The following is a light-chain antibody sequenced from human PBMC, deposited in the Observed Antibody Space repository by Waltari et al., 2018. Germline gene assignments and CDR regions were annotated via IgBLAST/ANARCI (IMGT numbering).Light chain of an antibody. CDR1: SSDVGGYNY. Sequence: QSALTQPASVSGSPGQSITIPCTGTSSDVGGYNYVSWYQQHPGKVPKFLIFDVSNRPSGVSNRFSGSKSGNTASLTISGLQAEDESDYYCCSFTSRSTWVFGGGTKLTVL. CDR2: DVS. J-gene: IGLJ3*02. V-gene: IGLV2-14*01. CDR3: CSFTSRSTWV.